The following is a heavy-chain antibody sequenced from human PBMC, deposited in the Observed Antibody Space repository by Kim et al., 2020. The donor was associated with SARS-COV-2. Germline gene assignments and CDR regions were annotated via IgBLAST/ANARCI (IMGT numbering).Heavy chain of an antibody. Sequence: GGSLRLSCVVSGFTFDAYVMHWVRQVPGEGLEWVSLIRRDGGSTYYADSVKGRFTISRDNSKNSLYLQMNGLRTEDTALYYCVKGMTPVINDALHIWGQGTLVTVSS. V-gene: IGHV3-43*01. J-gene: IGHJ3*02. D-gene: IGHD4-17*01. CDR3: VKGMTPVINDALHI. CDR1: GFTFDAYV. CDR2: IRRDGGST.